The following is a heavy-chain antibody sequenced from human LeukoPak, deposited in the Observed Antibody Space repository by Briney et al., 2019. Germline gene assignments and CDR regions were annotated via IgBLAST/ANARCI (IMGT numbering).Heavy chain of an antibody. D-gene: IGHD2-2*01. CDR2: NYYSGST. V-gene: IGHV4-39*01. J-gene: IGHJ5*02. Sequence: SVTLSLTCTVSGFTISSRSYHWGWIRQAPGKGLEWNGSNYYSGSTYYNPFIKSRAIISVDTSNNQFLLKLNSVTAADTAVYFGERPLSEDIVGVLAAAGWFDPWGQGTLVTVSS. CDR1: GFTISSRSYH. CDR3: ERPLSEDIVGVLAAAGWFDP.